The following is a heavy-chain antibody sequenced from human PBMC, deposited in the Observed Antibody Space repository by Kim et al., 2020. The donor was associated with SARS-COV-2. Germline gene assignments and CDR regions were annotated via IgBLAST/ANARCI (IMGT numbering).Heavy chain of an antibody. J-gene: IGHJ3*02. CDR1: GFTFSNYA. Sequence: GGSLRLSCAASGFTFSNYAMHWVRQAPGKGLEWIAGICWDSVSIGYAASVKGRFTISKDNAKNYLFLQMNSPSAEDPALYYCAKDMYYDILTGYSDAFDIWGQGTMVTVPS. V-gene: IGHV3-9*01. CDR2: ICWDSVSI. CDR3: AKDMYYDILTGYSDAFDI. D-gene: IGHD3-9*01.